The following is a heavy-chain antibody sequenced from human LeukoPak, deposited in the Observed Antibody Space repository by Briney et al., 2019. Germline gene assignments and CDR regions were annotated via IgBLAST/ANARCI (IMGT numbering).Heavy chain of an antibody. CDR1: EFPFSGYK. Sequence: PGGSLRLSCGASEFPFSGYKMIWVRQAPGKGLEWVSFISSGGTDIYYADSVKGRFAVTRDNAEKSLALQMNSLRAEDTAVYYCAGGQLLIYYFDYWGQGTLVTVSS. D-gene: IGHD2-2*01. CDR2: ISSGGTDI. CDR3: AGGQLLIYYFDY. V-gene: IGHV3-21*04. J-gene: IGHJ4*02.